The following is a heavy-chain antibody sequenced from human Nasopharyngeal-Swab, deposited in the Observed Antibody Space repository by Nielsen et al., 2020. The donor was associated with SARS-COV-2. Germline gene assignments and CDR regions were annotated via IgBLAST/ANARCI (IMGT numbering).Heavy chain of an antibody. CDR2: ISSSGSIT. CDR1: GFTFSSYE. CDR3: ARRYSSSSGALPDY. J-gene: IGHJ4*02. Sequence: GGSLRLSCAASGFTFSSYEMNWVRQAPGKGLEWLSYISSSGSITYYADSVKGRLTISRDNAKNSVFLQMDSLRAEDTAVYYCARRYSSSSGALPDYWGQGTLVTVS. D-gene: IGHD6-6*01. V-gene: IGHV3-48*03.